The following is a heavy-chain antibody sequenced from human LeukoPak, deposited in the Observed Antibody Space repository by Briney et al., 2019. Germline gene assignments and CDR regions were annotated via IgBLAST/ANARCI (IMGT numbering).Heavy chain of an antibody. V-gene: IGHV4-59*01. Sequence: SETLSLTCTLSGGSISSYYWSWIRQPPGKRLEWIGHMYYSGSTNYNPSLKSRVTISIDTSKNQFSLKMSSVTAADTAVYYCARVLLGDYGLDYWGQGTLVTVSS. J-gene: IGHJ4*02. CDR1: GGSISSYY. D-gene: IGHD3-16*01. CDR3: ARVLLGDYGLDY. CDR2: MYYSGST.